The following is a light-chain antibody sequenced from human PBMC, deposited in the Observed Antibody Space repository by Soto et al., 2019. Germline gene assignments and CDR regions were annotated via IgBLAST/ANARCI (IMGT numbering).Light chain of an antibody. CDR1: QTGRHSDGRTY. Sequence: DIVMTQTPLSRSVTPGKAASISCKSSQTGRHSDGRTYLYGYRQKLGQPPQLLIYEVSNRFSVVTERFSGSGTRTDFTLNISRVEADDGGVYYCMQSIDLPTTFGQGTQLEIK. J-gene: IGKJ2*01. V-gene: IGKV2D-29*01. CDR2: EVS. CDR3: MQSIDLPTT.